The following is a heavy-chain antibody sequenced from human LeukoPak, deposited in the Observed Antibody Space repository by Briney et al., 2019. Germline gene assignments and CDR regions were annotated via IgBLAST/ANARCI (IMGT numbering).Heavy chain of an antibody. D-gene: IGHD1-1*01. V-gene: IGHV4-59*02. CDR3: ARWNDGNHHFDC. CDR1: GDSVSSYY. J-gene: IGHJ4*02. Sequence: SETLSLTCTVSGDSVSSYYWNWIRQPPGKGPEWIGYIHQSGSTNNNPSLRSRVTMSVDTSRNQFSLDLISGTAADTAVYYCARWNDGNHHFDCWGQGTLVTVSA. CDR2: IHQSGST.